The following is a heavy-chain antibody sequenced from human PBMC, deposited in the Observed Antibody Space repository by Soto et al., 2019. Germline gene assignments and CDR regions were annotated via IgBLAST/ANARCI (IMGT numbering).Heavy chain of an antibody. Sequence: GASVKVSCKASGGTFSSYAISWVRQAPGQGLEWMGGIIPIFGTANYAQKFQGRVTITADESTSTAYMELSSLRSEDTAVYYCARWRYSYGTRFDPWGQGTLVTSPQ. CDR1: GGTFSSYA. J-gene: IGHJ5*02. CDR2: IIPIFGTA. D-gene: IGHD5-18*01. V-gene: IGHV1-69*13. CDR3: ARWRYSYGTRFDP.